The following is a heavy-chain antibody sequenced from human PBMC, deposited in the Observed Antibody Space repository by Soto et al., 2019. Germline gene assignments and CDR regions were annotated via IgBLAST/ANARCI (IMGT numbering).Heavy chain of an antibody. V-gene: IGHV4-31*03. CDR3: ARAGGTVAAINFYGLDV. CDR2: TYYIGSP. CDR1: GDSISSGGSY. D-gene: IGHD1-26*01. J-gene: IGHJ6*02. Sequence: SETLSLTCTVSGDSISSGGSYWTWIRQHPGKGLEWIGYTYYIGSPYYNPSLQSRVTISVDTSKNQVSLKLSSVTAADTAVYYCARAGGTVAAINFYGLDVWGQGTTVTVSS.